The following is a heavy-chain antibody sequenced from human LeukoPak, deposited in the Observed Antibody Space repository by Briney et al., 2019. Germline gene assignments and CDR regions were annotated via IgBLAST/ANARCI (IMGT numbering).Heavy chain of an antibody. CDR3: ARYGSGSYYHY. CDR2: ISTDVGGT. Sequence: PGGSLRLSCAASGFTFSDYAMHWVRQAPGKGLEYVSAISTDVGGTYYVNSVKGRFTISRDNSKNTLYLQMGSLRAEDMAVYYCARYGSGSYYHYWGQGTLVTVSS. J-gene: IGHJ4*02. D-gene: IGHD3-10*01. CDR1: GFTFSDYA. V-gene: IGHV3-64*01.